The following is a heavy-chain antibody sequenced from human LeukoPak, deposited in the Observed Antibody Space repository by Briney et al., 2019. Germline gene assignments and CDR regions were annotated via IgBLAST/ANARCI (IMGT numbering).Heavy chain of an antibody. CDR1: GFTFSNNG. Sequence: PGGSLRLSCAASGFTFSNNGMHWVRQAPGKGLEWVAVTSYDGSNIFYVDSVKGRFTIHRDNSKNTLYLDMNSLRAEDTAVYYCAKDVGTTSLYNWFDPWGQGTLATVSS. V-gene: IGHV3-33*06. CDR2: TSYDGSNI. D-gene: IGHD2/OR15-2a*01. CDR3: AKDVGTTSLYNWFDP. J-gene: IGHJ5*02.